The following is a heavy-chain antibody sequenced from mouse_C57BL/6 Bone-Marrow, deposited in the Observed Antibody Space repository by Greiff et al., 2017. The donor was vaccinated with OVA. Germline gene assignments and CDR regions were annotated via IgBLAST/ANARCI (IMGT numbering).Heavy chain of an antibody. Sequence: VQLQQSGPGLVQPSQSLSITCTVSGFSLTSYGVHWVRQSPGKGLEWLGVLWSGGSTDYNAAFISRLSISKDNSKSQVFFKMNSLQADDTAIYYCARTWLRGYAMDYWGQGTSVTVSS. J-gene: IGHJ4*01. CDR1: GFSLTSYG. CDR3: ARTWLRGYAMDY. CDR2: LWSGGST. V-gene: IGHV2-2*01. D-gene: IGHD2-2*01.